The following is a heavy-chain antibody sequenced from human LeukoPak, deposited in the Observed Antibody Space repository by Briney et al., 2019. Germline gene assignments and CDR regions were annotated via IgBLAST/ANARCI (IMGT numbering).Heavy chain of an antibody. CDR2: ISSSGSTI. Sequence: GGSLRLSCAASGFTFGDYYMSWIRQAPGKGLEWVSYISSSGSTIYYAASVKGRFTISRDNAKNSLYLQMNSRRAEDTAVYYCARVGYGTKYGMDVWGQGTTVTVSS. D-gene: IGHD2-2*03. V-gene: IGHV3-11*01. CDR3: ARVGYGTKYGMDV. J-gene: IGHJ6*02. CDR1: GFTFGDYY.